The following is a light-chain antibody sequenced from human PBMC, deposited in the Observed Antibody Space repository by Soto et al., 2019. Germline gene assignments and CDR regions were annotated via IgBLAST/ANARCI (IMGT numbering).Light chain of an antibody. CDR2: DVT. CDR3: MCYAGGNNWV. Sequence: QSVLTQPPSASGSPGQSVTISCTGTSSDVGTHGYVSWYQQHAGKAPKLVIYDVTKRPSGVPDRCSGSKSGNTASLTVSGLQAEDEADYYCMCYAGGNNWVFGGGTKVTVL. J-gene: IGLJ3*02. CDR1: SSDVGTHGY. V-gene: IGLV2-8*01.